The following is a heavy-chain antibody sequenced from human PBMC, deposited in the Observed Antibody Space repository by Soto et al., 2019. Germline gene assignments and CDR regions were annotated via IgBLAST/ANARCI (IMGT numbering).Heavy chain of an antibody. D-gene: IGHD3-22*01. CDR2: IKSKTDGGTT. CDR1: GFTFSNAW. J-gene: IGHJ4*02. Sequence: PGGSLRLSCAASGFTFSNAWMSWVRQAPGKGLEWVGRIKSKTDGGTTDYAAPVKGRFTISRGDSKNTLYLQMNSLKTEDTAVYYCTTEFYYDSSGYYYRGYWGQGTLVTVSS. V-gene: IGHV3-15*01. CDR3: TTEFYYDSSGYYYRGY.